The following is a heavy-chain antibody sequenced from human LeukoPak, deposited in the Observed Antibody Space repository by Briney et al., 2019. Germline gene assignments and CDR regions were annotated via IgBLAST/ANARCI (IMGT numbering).Heavy chain of an antibody. V-gene: IGHV3-23*01. J-gene: IGHJ4*02. Sequence: GGSLRLSCAASGFTFSSYSINWIRQAPGKGLEWVSAISGSGGSTYYADSVKGRFTISRDNSKNTLYLQMNSLRAEDTAVYYCAKLYYDFWSGYKEKDYWGQGTLVTVSS. CDR2: ISGSGGST. CDR1: GFTFSSYS. D-gene: IGHD3-3*01. CDR3: AKLYYDFWSGYKEKDY.